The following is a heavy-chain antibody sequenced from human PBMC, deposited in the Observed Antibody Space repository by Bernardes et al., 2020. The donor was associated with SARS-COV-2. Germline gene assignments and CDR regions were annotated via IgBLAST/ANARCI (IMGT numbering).Heavy chain of an antibody. CDR3: ASGLTTVTSSLYFDH. CDR2: VDLNGNA. V-gene: IGHV4-59*01. CDR1: GGSISNNY. D-gene: IGHD4-4*01. J-gene: IGHJ4*02. Sequence: SETLSLTCTVSGGSISNNYWSWIRQNPGKELEWIGYVDLNGNAKNNFSPKSRVSISLDRSKNQFSLNLKSVTAADTAVYYCASGLTTVTSSLYFDHCVQGSMVTVSS.